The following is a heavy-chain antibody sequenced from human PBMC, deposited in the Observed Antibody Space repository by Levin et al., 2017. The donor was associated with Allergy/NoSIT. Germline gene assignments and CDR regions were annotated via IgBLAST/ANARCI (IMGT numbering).Heavy chain of an antibody. CDR3: AREQGARGWYTVEF. Sequence: GGSLRLSCAASGFSFANHAMTWVRHAPGKGLEWVSTIRPNSERTYFADSVKGRFTVSRDDSVNMMSLQMSSLRDDDAAVYYCAREQGARGWYTVEFWGQGALVTVSS. CDR2: IRPNSERT. D-gene: IGHD6-19*01. V-gene: IGHV3-23*01. J-gene: IGHJ4*02. CDR1: GFSFANHA.